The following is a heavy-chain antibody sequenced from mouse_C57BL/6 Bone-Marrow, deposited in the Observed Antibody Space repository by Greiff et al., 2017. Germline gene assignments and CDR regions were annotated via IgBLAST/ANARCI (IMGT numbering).Heavy chain of an antibody. CDR1: GYTFTSYW. Sequence: QVQLQQPGAELVKPGASVKMSCTASGYTFTSYWITWVKQRPGQGLEWIADIYPGSGSTNYTEQFKSTATLTVDTSSSTAYMQLSSLTSEDSAVYYCARGDGYYEDYWGQGTTLTVSS. D-gene: IGHD2-3*01. CDR2: IYPGSGST. J-gene: IGHJ2*01. V-gene: IGHV1-55*01. CDR3: ARGDGYYEDY.